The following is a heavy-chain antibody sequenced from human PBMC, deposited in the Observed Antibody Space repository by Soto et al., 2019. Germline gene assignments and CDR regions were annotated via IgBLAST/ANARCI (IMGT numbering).Heavy chain of an antibody. CDR3: ARGGGSTKVDY. V-gene: IGHV4-31*03. J-gene: IGHJ4*02. CDR2: TSTRGST. CDR1: GGSITSSGYY. D-gene: IGHD2-2*01. Sequence: QVQLQESGPGLVKPSQTLSLTCTVSGGSITSSGYYWSWIRQHPGEGLEWIGFTSTRGSTSYNPSLQSRVTISVDTSSNQFSLNLKSVTAADTAVYYCARGGGSTKVDYWGQGTLVTVSP.